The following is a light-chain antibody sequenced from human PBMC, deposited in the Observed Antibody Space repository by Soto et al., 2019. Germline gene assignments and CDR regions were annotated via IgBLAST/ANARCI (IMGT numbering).Light chain of an antibody. V-gene: IGKV4-1*01. Sequence: DIVMTQSPDSLAVSLGERATINCKSSQSVLYSSNNKNYLAWYQQKPGQPPKLLIYWASTRESGVPDRFSGSGSGTDFTLTSSSLQAEDVAVYYCQQCYSIPYTFGQGTKLEI. CDR3: QQCYSIPYT. CDR1: QSVLYSSNNKNY. CDR2: WAS. J-gene: IGKJ2*01.